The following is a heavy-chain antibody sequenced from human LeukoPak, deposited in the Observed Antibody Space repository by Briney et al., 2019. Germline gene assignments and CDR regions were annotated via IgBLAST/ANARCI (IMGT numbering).Heavy chain of an antibody. D-gene: IGHD2-8*02. Sequence: GGSLRLSCAASGFTVSSNYMSWVRQAPGKGLEWVSVIYSGGGTYYADSVKGRFTISRDNSKNTLYLQMNSLRAEDTAVYYCAREVPGGRFDYWGQGTPVTVSP. J-gene: IGHJ4*02. CDR3: AREVPGGRFDY. CDR1: GFTVSSNY. V-gene: IGHV3-66*01. CDR2: IYSGGGT.